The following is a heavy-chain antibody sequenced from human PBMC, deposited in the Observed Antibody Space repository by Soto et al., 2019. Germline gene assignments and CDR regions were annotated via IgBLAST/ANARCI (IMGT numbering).Heavy chain of an antibody. J-gene: IGHJ3*02. CDR1: GGSISIGGYS. CDR2: IYHSGST. CDR3: ARGRYDSSGYYDAFDI. V-gene: IGHV4-30-2*01. D-gene: IGHD3-22*01. Sequence: SETLSLTCAVSGGSISIGGYSWSWIRQPPGKGLEWIGYIYHSGSTYYNPSLKSRVTISVDRSKNQFSLRLSSVTAADTAVYYCARGRYDSSGYYDAFDIWGQATIVTVSS.